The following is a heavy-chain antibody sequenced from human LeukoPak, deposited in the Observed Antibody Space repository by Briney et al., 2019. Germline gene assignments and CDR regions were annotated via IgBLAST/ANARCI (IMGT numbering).Heavy chain of an antibody. CDR2: ISAYNGNT. CDR3: ARVAPNRRYCSGGSCLNYFDY. D-gene: IGHD2-15*01. Sequence: ASVKVSCKASGYTFTSYGISWVRQAPGQGLEWMGWISAYNGNTNYAQKLQGRVTMTTDTSTSTAYMELRSLRSDDTAVYHCARVAPNRRYCSGGSCLNYFDYWGQGTLVTVSS. V-gene: IGHV1-18*01. CDR1: GYTFTSYG. J-gene: IGHJ4*02.